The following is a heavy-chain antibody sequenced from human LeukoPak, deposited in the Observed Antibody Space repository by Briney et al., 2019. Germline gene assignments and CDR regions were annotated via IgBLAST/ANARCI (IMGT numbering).Heavy chain of an antibody. V-gene: IGHV1-18*01. J-gene: IGHJ4*02. Sequence: ASVKVSCKASGYTFTTYGLSWVRQAPGQGLEWMGWISAYNGNTKYAQQFQGRVTMTRDTSASTAYMELRSLRSDDTDIYYCISERGGGSFHYWGQGTLVTVSS. D-gene: IGHD5-12*01. CDR1: GYTFTTYG. CDR3: ISERGGGSFHY. CDR2: ISAYNGNT.